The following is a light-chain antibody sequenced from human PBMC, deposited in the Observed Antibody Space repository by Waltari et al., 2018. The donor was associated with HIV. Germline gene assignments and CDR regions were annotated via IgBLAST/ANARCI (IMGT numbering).Light chain of an antibody. CDR3: QQYSTHYG. Sequence: MGMIQSPSNLSASVGDTVVITCRASQNIDNWLAWYLQKPGRAPKLLVSRASILESGVSSRFSGSGSGTEFTLTIRSLQPDDVGTYYCQQYSTHYGFGQGTRVE. CDR2: RAS. CDR1: QNIDNW. V-gene: IGKV1-5*03. J-gene: IGKJ2*01.